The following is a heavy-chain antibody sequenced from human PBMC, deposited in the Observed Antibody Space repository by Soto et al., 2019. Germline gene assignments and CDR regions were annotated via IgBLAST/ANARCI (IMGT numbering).Heavy chain of an antibody. CDR3: ARGGERDYDILTGYYH. J-gene: IGHJ4*02. CDR1: GGSFSGYY. V-gene: IGHV4-34*01. Sequence: PSETLSLTCAVYGGSFSGYYWSWIRQPPGKGLEWIGEINHSGSTNYNPSLKSRVTISVDTSKNQFSLKLSSVTAADTAVYYCARGGERDYDILTGYYHWGQGTLVTVSS. D-gene: IGHD3-9*01. CDR2: INHSGST.